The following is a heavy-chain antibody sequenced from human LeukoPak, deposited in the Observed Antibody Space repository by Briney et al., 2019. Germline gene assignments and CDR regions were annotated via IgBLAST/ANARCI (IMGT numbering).Heavy chain of an antibody. D-gene: IGHD5-12*01. V-gene: IGHV3-64D*06. J-gene: IGHJ4*02. CDR3: VKDVQRSGYDPPPFDY. CDR2: ISSNGGST. CDR1: GFTFSSYA. Sequence: PGGSLRLSCSASGFTFSSYAMHWVRQAPGKGLEYVSAISSNGGSTYYADSVKGRFTISRDNSKNTLYLQMSSLRAEDTAVYYCVKDVQRSGYDPPPFDYWGQGTLVTVSS.